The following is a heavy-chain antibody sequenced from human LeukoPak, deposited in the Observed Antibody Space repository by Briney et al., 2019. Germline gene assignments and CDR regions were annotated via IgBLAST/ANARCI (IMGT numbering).Heavy chain of an antibody. D-gene: IGHD3-10*01. V-gene: IGHV4-59*01. J-gene: IGHJ4*02. CDR1: GGSISSYY. Sequence: RASETLSLTCTVSGGSISSYYWSWIRQPPGKGLEWIGVICDNGHTDYNPSLQSRVTISVDTSKRQFSLKLSSLAAADTAVYYCXTGRDPYKTGHWGQGTLVTVSS. CDR2: ICDNGHT. CDR3: XTGRDPYKTGH.